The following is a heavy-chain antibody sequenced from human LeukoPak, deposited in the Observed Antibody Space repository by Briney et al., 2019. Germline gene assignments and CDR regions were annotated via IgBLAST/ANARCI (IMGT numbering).Heavy chain of an antibody. CDR1: GFTFSTYW. J-gene: IGHJ2*01. V-gene: IGHV3-30*18. CDR3: AKDFKSSSWFHWYFDL. CDR2: ISYDGSNK. Sequence: PGGSLRLSCAASGFTFSTYWMSWVRQAPGKGLEWVAVISYDGSNKYYADSVKGRFTISRDNSKNTLYLQMNSLRAEDTAVYYCAKDFKSSSWFHWYFDLWGRGTLVTVSS. D-gene: IGHD6-13*01.